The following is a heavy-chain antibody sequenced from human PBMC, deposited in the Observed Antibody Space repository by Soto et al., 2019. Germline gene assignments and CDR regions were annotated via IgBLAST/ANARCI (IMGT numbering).Heavy chain of an antibody. D-gene: IGHD3-10*01. Sequence: SETLSLTCTVSGGSISSYYWSWIRQPPGKGLEWIGYIYYSGSTNYNPSLKSRVTISVDTSKNQFSLKLSSVTAADTAVYYCARVGYGSGSYYYYYYMDVWGKGTTVTVSS. CDR3: ARVGYGSGSYYYYYYMDV. CDR1: GGSISSYY. V-gene: IGHV4-59*01. CDR2: IYYSGST. J-gene: IGHJ6*03.